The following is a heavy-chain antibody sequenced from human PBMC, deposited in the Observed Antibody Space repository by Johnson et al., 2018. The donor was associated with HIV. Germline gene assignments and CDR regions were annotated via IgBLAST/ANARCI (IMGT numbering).Heavy chain of an antibody. V-gene: IGHV3-64*01. Sequence: VESGGGLVQPGGSLRLSCAASGFTFSSYAMHWVRQAPGKGLEYVSAITSNGEITYYANSVKGRFTISRDNSKNTLYLQMNSLRAEDTAVYYCAREGGGAAAAGTSDAFDIWGQGTMVTVSS. D-gene: IGHD6-13*01. CDR2: ITSNGEIT. J-gene: IGHJ3*02. CDR1: GFTFSSYA. CDR3: AREGGGAAAAGTSDAFDI.